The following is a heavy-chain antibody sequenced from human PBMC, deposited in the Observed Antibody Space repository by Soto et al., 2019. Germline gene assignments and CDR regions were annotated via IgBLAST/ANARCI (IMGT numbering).Heavy chain of an antibody. Sequence: EVQLVESGGGLVQPGVSLRLSCAASGFTVSSNYMSWVRQAPGKGLEWVAVIYSGGSTYYADSVKGRFIISRDNSEKTLFLQMNSLRAEDTAVYYCGRDKAVGATDCWGQGTLVTVS. J-gene: IGHJ4*02. CDR1: GFTVSSNY. V-gene: IGHV3-66*01. CDR2: IYSGGST. CDR3: GRDKAVGATDC. D-gene: IGHD1-26*01.